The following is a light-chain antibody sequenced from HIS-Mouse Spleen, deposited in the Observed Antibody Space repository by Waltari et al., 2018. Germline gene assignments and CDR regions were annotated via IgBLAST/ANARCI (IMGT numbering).Light chain of an antibody. J-gene: IGLJ2*01. CDR2: DVS. CDR3: SSYTSSSFNVV. CDR1: TSDVGRYNY. Sequence: QSALTQPASVSGSPGQSITISCTGTTSDVGRYNYVPWYQQHPGKAPKLMIYDVSNRPSGVSNRFSGSKSGNTASLTISGLQAEDEADYYCSSYTSSSFNVVFGGGTKLTVL. V-gene: IGLV2-14*03.